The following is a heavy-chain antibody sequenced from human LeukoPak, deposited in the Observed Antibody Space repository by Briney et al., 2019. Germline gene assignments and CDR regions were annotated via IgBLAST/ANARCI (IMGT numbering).Heavy chain of an antibody. CDR1: GFSLTRYY. J-gene: IGHJ4*02. Sequence: GASVKVSCKASGFSLTRYYMHWVRQAPGEGLEWMAIINPSGSSTSYAQKFQGRVTMTRDTSTSTVYMELSSLRSEDTAVFYCARAYYHSSGPHFDYWGQGTLVTVSS. V-gene: IGHV1-46*01. D-gene: IGHD3-22*01. CDR3: ARAYYHSSGPHFDY. CDR2: INPSGSST.